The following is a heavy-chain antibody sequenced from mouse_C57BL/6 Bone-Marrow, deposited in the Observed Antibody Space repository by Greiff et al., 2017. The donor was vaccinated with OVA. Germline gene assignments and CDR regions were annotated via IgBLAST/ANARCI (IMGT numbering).Heavy chain of an antibody. CDR1: GFTFSSYA. Sequence: EVKVVESGGGLVKPGGSLKLSCAASGFTFSSYAMSWVRQTPEKRLEWVATISDGGSYTYYPDNVKGRFTISRDNAKNNLYLQMSQLKSEDTAMYYCAKLGRLDYWGQGTTLTVSS. CDR2: ISDGGSYT. CDR3: AKLGRLDY. J-gene: IGHJ2*01. V-gene: IGHV5-4*03. D-gene: IGHD4-1*01.